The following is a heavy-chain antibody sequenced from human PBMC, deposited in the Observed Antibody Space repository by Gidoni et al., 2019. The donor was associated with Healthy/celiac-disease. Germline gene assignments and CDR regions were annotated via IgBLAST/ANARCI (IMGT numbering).Heavy chain of an antibody. D-gene: IGHD3-22*01. CDR1: G. J-gene: IGHJ3*02. Sequence: QVQLVQSGAEVKKPGSSVKVSCKASGQGLEWMGGIIPIFGTANYAQKFQGRVTITADESTSTAYMELSSLRSEDTAVYYCARPYYYDSSGYNAFDIWGQGTMVTVSS. CDR2: IIPIFGTA. CDR3: ARPYYYDSSGYNAFDI. V-gene: IGHV1-69*01.